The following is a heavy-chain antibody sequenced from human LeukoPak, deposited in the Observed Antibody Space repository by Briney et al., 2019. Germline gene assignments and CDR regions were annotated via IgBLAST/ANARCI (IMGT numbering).Heavy chain of an antibody. V-gene: IGHV3-7*03. CDR2: INQDGSKK. CDR3: ARGGGYGDYFDY. J-gene: IGHJ4*02. CDR1: GFTVTNNY. D-gene: IGHD4-17*01. Sequence: GGSLKLSCAASGFTVTNNYMSWVRQAPGKGLEWVANINQDGSKKFYVDSVKGRFTISRDNAKNSLYLQMNSLRAEDTALYYCARGGGYGDYFDYWGQGTLVTVSS.